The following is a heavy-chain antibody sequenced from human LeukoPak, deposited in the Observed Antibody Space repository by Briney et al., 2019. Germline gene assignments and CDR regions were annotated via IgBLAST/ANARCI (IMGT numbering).Heavy chain of an antibody. J-gene: IGHJ4*02. CDR3: ARASDRLQPPDY. CDR1: GGSISNYY. V-gene: IGHV4-59*01. CDR2: IYYSGST. D-gene: IGHD4-11*01. Sequence: SETLSLTCTVSGGSISNYYWTWIRQPPGKGLEWIGYIYYSGSTNYNPSLKSRVTISVDTSKNQFSLKLSSVTAADTAMYYCARASDRLQPPDYWGQGTPVTVSS.